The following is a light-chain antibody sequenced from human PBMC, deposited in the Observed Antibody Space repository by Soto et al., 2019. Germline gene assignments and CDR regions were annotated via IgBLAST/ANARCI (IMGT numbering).Light chain of an antibody. Sequence: EIVLTQSPGTLSLSPGERATLSCRASQSVSSSYLAWYQQKPGQAPRLLIYGASSRATGIPDRLSGSGSGTDFTLTISCLQSEDFATYYCQQYYSYPRGTFGQGTRLEIK. V-gene: IGKV3-20*01. CDR3: QQYYSYPRGT. CDR2: GAS. J-gene: IGKJ5*01. CDR1: QSVSSSY.